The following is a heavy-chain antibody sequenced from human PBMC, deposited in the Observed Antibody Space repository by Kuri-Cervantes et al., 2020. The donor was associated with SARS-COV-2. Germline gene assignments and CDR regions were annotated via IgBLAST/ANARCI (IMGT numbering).Heavy chain of an antibody. D-gene: IGHD6-13*01. Sequence: SETLSLTCTVSGGSISSSSHYWGWIRQPPGKGLEWIGSIYTTGNTKYNPSLRSRVAISVDSSKNQLSLQLTSVTAADTAVYYCARTTLAGPSHFDYWGQGILVTVSS. CDR3: ARTTLAGPSHFDY. CDR1: GGSISSSSHY. J-gene: IGHJ4*02. V-gene: IGHV4-39*07. CDR2: IYTTGNT.